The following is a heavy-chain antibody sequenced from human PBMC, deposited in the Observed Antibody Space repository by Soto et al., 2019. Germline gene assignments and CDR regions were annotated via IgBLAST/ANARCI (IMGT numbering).Heavy chain of an antibody. CDR3: ARDQIGDYEAAHVGSHYGMDV. V-gene: IGHV3-30-3*01. Sequence: VQLVESGGGVVQPGRSLRLSCAASGFTFSSYAMHWVRQAPGKGLEWVAVISYDGSNKYYADSVKGRFTISRDNSKNTLYLQMNSLRAEDTAVYYCARDQIGDYEAAHVGSHYGMDVWGQGTTVTVSS. CDR1: GFTFSSYA. CDR2: ISYDGSNK. D-gene: IGHD4-17*01. J-gene: IGHJ6*02.